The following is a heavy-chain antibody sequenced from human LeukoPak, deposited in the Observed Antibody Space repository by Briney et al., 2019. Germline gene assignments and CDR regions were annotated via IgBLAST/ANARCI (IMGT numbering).Heavy chain of an antibody. D-gene: IGHD4-17*01. J-gene: IGHJ4*02. CDR3: ARENPTVFDY. CDR2: IKQDGSEK. Sequence: PGGSLRLSCAASGFTFSSYSMNWVRQAPGKGLEWVANIKQDGSEKYYVDSVKGRFTISRDNAKNSLYLQMNSLRAEDTAVYYCARENPTVFDYWGQGTLVTVSS. V-gene: IGHV3-7*01. CDR1: GFTFSSYS.